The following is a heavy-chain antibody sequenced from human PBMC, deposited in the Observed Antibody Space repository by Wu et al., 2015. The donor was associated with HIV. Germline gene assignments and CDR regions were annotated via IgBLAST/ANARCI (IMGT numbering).Heavy chain of an antibody. D-gene: IGHD1-1*01. CDR2: IIPMFETA. Sequence: QVQLVQSGAEMKRPGSSVKVSCKTSGGSFSRNAISWVRQAPGQGFEWMGGIIPMFETADSAQKFQGRVTITTDESTSTAYMELRSLTSDDTAVYYCARDGSLSALENWLDPWGQGTLVTVSS. J-gene: IGHJ5*02. CDR3: ARDGSLSALENWLDP. V-gene: IGHV1-69*05. CDR1: GGSFSRNA.